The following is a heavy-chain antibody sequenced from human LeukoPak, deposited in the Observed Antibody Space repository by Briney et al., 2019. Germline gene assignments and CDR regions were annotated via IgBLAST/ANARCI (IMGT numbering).Heavy chain of an antibody. D-gene: IGHD6-19*01. V-gene: IGHV1-24*01. CDR1: GYTLTELS. CDR3: ARGAVAGIIDPPQFDY. J-gene: IGHJ4*02. CDR2: FDPEDGET. Sequence: ASVKVSCKVSGYTLTELSMHWVRQAPGKGLEWMGGFDPEDGETIYAQKFQGRVTITADKSTSTAYMELSSLRSEDTAVYYCARGAVAGIIDPPQFDYWGQGTLVTVSS.